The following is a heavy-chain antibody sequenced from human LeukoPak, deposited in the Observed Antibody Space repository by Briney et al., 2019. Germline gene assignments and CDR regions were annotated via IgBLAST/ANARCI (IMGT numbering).Heavy chain of an antibody. CDR3: ARSAWLDY. J-gene: IGHJ4*02. Sequence: GGSLGLSCAASGFTVNSNYMSWGRQAPGKGLELVSVLYSGGSTFYADSVKGRFTISRHNSENTLYLQMNSLRAEDTAVYYCARSAWLDYWGQGTLVTVSS. CDR2: LYSGGST. V-gene: IGHV3-53*04. CDR1: GFTVNSNY.